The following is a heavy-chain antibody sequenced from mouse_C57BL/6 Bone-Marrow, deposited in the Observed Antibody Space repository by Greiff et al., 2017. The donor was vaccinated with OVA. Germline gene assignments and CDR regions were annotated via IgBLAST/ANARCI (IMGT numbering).Heavy chain of an antibody. CDR1: GYTFTSYG. V-gene: IGHV1-81*01. Sequence: VKVVESGAELARPGASVKLSCKASGYTFTSYGISWVKQGTGQGLEWIGEIYPRSGNTYYTEKFKGKATLTADKSSSTAYMELRSLTSEDSAVYFCARSEGDLDWYFDVWGTGTTVTVSS. CDR3: ARSEGDLDWYFDV. J-gene: IGHJ1*03. CDR2: IYPRSGNT.